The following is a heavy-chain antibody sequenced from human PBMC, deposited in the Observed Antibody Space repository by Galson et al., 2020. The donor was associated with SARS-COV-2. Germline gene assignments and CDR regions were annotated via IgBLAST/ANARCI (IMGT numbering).Heavy chain of an antibody. Sequence: ASVKVSCKASGYTFTSYGISWVRQAPGQGLEWMGWISADNGNTNYAQKRQGRVTMTTDTSTSTAYMELRSLRSDDTAVYYCARVGDPIVVVPAAFYYYGMDVWGQGTTVTVSS. CDR1: GYTFTSYG. CDR2: ISADNGNT. D-gene: IGHD2-2*01. J-gene: IGHJ6*02. V-gene: IGHV1-18*04. CDR3: ARVGDPIVVVPAAFYYYGMDV.